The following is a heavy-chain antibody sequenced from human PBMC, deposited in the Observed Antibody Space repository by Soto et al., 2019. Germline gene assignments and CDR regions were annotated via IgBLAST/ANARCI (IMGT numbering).Heavy chain of an antibody. D-gene: IGHD3-22*01. Sequence: GGSLRLSCAASGFTFSKYALSWVRQAPGKGLEWASAISGSGGTTHYADSVKGRVTISRDNSKDTVFLQMNSLRAEDTAVYSCAKYYYDRSGSPLAFDYWGQGTLVTAPQ. CDR3: AKYYYDRSGSPLAFDY. V-gene: IGHV3-23*01. CDR2: ISGSGGTT. CDR1: GFTFSKYA. J-gene: IGHJ4*02.